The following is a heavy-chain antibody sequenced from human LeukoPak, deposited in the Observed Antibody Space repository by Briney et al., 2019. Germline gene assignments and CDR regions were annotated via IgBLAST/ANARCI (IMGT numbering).Heavy chain of an antibody. D-gene: IGHD4-23*01. CDR1: GGSISSSSYY. J-gene: IGHJ4*02. Sequence: SETLSLTCTVSGGSISSSSYYWGWIRQPPGKGLEWIGSIYYSGSTYYSPSLKSRLTISVDTPKNQFSLKLSSVTAADTAVYYCANSANYGGNSGYFDYWGQGTLVTVSS. CDR2: IYYSGST. CDR3: ANSANYGGNSGYFDY. V-gene: IGHV4-39*01.